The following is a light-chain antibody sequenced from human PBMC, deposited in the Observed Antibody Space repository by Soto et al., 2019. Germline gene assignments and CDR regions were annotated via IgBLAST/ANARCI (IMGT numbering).Light chain of an antibody. CDR3: SSYTSSNTLV. Sequence: QSARAQPASVSGSPGQSTIISCTGTSSDVGGYNYVSWYQQHPGKAPKFLIYEVDNRASGVSDRFSGSKSGNTASLTISGLQAEDEADYYCSSYTSSNTLVFGTGTKVTVL. CDR1: SSDVGGYNY. J-gene: IGLJ1*01. V-gene: IGLV2-14*01. CDR2: EVD.